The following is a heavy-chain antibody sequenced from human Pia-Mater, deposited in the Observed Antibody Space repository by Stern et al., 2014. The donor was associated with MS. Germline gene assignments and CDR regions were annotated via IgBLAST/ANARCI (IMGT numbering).Heavy chain of an antibody. CDR2: FDPEDGET. CDR3: AGMVRDDWYFDL. V-gene: IGHV1-24*01. Sequence: VQLVESGAEVKKPGASVKVSCKVSGYTLTELSMHWMRQAPGKGLEWMGGFDPEDGETIYAQKFQGRVTMTEDTSTDTAYMELSSLRSEDTAVYYCAGMVRDDWYFDLWGRGTLVTVSS. D-gene: IGHD3-10*01. CDR1: GYTLTELS. J-gene: IGHJ2*01.